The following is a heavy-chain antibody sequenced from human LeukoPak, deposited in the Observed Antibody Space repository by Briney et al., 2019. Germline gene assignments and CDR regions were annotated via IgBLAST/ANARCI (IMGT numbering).Heavy chain of an antibody. CDR3: ARDRRRDLLHAFDI. CDR1: GGTISRYY. D-gene: IGHD1-26*01. Sequence: SETLSLTCTVSGGTISRYYWSWIRQPPGKGLEWIAYIDYSGSTNYNPSLKSRPTISLDASKNQFSLKLSSVTAADTAVYYCARDRRRDLLHAFDIWGQRTMVTVSS. J-gene: IGHJ3*02. V-gene: IGHV4-59*01. CDR2: IDYSGST.